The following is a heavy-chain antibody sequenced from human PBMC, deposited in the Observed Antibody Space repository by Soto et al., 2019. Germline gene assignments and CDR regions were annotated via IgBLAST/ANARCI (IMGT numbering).Heavy chain of an antibody. CDR1: GGSISSSNW. D-gene: IGHD1-7*01. J-gene: IGHJ4*02. V-gene: IGHV4-4*02. Sequence: KTSETLSLTCAVSGGSISSSNWWSWVRQPPGKGLEWIGEIYHSGSTNYNPSLKSRVTISVDKSKNQFSLKLSSVTAADTAVYYCGRGEVDRYNWNYGIDYWGQGTLVTVSS. CDR3: GRGEVDRYNWNYGIDY. CDR2: IYHSGST.